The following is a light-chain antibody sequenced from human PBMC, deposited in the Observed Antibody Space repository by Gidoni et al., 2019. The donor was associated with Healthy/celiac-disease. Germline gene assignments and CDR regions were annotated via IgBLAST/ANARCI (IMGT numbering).Light chain of an antibody. J-gene: IGLJ2*01. V-gene: IGLV2-14*01. CDR2: EVS. Sequence: QSALTQPASVSGSPGQSITISCTGTSSDVGGYNYVSWYQQHPGNAPKLIIYEVSNRPSGVSNRVSGSKSGNTASLTISGLQAEDEADYYCSSYTSSSTLVVFGGGTKLTVL. CDR1: SSDVGGYNY. CDR3: SSYTSSSTLVV.